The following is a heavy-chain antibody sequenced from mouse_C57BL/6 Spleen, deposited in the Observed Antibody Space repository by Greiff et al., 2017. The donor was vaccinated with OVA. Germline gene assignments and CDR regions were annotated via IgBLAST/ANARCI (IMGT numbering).Heavy chain of an antibody. CDR1: GYTFTSYW. Sequence: QVQLQQPGAELVMPGASVKLSCKASGYTFTSYWMHWVKQRPGQGLEWIGEIDPSDSYTNYNQKFKGKSTLTVDKSSSTAYMQLSNLTSEDSAVYYCARRGLLRYFDYWGQGTTLTVSS. V-gene: IGHV1-69*01. D-gene: IGHD2-3*01. J-gene: IGHJ2*01. CDR3: ARRGLLRYFDY. CDR2: IDPSDSYT.